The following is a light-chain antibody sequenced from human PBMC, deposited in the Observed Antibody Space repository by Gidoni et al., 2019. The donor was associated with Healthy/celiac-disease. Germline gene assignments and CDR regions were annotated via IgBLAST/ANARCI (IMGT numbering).Light chain of an antibody. J-gene: IGKJ3*01. CDR1: QSVSSSY. Sequence: EIVLTQSPGTLSLSPGERATLSCRASQSVSSSYLAWYQQKPGQAPRLLIYGASSRATGIPDRFSGGGSGTDFTLTIRRLEPEDFAVYYCQQYGSSPPGTFGPGTKVDIK. V-gene: IGKV3-20*01. CDR2: GAS. CDR3: QQYGSSPPGT.